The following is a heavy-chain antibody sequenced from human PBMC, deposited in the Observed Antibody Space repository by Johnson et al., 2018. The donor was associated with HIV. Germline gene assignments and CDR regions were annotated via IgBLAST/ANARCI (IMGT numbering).Heavy chain of an antibody. D-gene: IGHD2-2*01. CDR3: AKADTMAGDAFDI. V-gene: IGHV3-11*04. Sequence: DSVKGRFTISRDNAKKSLYLQMNSLRAEDTAMYYCAKADTMAGDAFDIWGQGTMVTVSS. J-gene: IGHJ3*02.